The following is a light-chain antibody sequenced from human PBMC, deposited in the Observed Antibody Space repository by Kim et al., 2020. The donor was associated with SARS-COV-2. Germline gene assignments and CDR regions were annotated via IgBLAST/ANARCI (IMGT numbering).Light chain of an antibody. CDR3: QQYGSSPMYT. J-gene: IGKJ2*01. CDR1: QRVSSSY. Sequence: PGERATPSCRASQRVSSSYLAWYQQKPGQAPRLLIYAASSRATGIPDRFSGSGSGTDFTLTISRLEPEDLAVYYCQQYGSSPMYTFGQGTKVDIK. CDR2: AAS. V-gene: IGKV3-20*01.